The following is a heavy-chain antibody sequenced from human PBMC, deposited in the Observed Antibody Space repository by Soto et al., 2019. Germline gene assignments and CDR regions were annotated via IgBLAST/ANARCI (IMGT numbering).Heavy chain of an antibody. Sequence: GESLKISCKGSGYSFTSYWIGWGRPMPGKGLEGMGIIYPGDSDTRYSPSFQGQVTISADKSISTAYMKWSSLKASATDMYDCERPLYKPYSSDDAFDFWGQGTMVTVSS. D-gene: IGHD6-25*01. J-gene: IGHJ3*01. CDR1: GYSFTSYW. CDR3: ERPLYKPYSSDDAFDF. V-gene: IGHV5-51*01. CDR2: IYPGDSDT.